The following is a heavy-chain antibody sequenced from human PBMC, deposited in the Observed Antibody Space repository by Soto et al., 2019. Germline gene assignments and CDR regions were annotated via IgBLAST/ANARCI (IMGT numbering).Heavy chain of an antibody. D-gene: IGHD3-3*01. Sequence: EVQLVESGGGLVQPGGSLRLSCAASGFTFSSYSMNWVRQAPGKGLEWVSYISSSSSTIYYADSVKGRFTISRDNAKNSLYLQMNSLRDEDTAVYYCAREPTIFGVVLWYFDYWGQGTLVTVSS. CDR1: GFTFSSYS. V-gene: IGHV3-48*02. CDR3: AREPTIFGVVLWYFDY. CDR2: ISSSSSTI. J-gene: IGHJ4*02.